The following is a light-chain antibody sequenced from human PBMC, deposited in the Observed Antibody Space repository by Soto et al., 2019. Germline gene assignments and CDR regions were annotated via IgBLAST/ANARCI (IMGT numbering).Light chain of an antibody. CDR1: SSDIGGYNY. J-gene: IGLJ2*01. V-gene: IGLV2-23*02. Sequence: QSALTQPASVSGSPGQSITISCTGGSSDIGGYNYVSWFQQHPGKAPKLMIYEVTNRPSGVSNRFSGSKSGNTASLTISGLQAEDEADYYCCSYALGSTLVFGGGTKLTVL. CDR3: CSYALGSTLV. CDR2: EVT.